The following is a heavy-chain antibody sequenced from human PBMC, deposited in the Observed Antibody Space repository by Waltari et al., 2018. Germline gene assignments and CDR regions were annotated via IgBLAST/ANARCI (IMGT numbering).Heavy chain of an antibody. CDR2: IYHRGIT. CDR3: ARIYGGNGFDY. CDR1: GYSISSGYY. J-gene: IGHJ4*02. Sequence: QVQLQESGPGLVKPSETMSPTCAVSGYSISSGYYWGRIRQPPGKGLEWIGSIYHRGITYYNPSLKSRVTISVDTSKNQFSLKLSSVTAADTAVYYCARIYGGNGFDYWGQGTLVTVSS. V-gene: IGHV4-38-2*01. D-gene: IGHD4-17*01.